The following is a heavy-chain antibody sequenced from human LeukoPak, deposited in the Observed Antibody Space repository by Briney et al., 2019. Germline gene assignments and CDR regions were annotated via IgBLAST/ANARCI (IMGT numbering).Heavy chain of an antibody. V-gene: IGHV3-30*18. D-gene: IGHD6-13*01. CDR3: AKDHQPGIAAAGPMDY. CDR2: ISYDGSNK. Sequence: GGSLRLSCAASGFTFSSYGMHWVRQAPGNGLEWVAVISYDGSNKYYADSVKGRFTISRDNSKNTLYLQMNSLRAEDTAVYYCAKDHQPGIAAAGPMDYWGQGTLVTVSS. CDR1: GFTFSSYG. J-gene: IGHJ4*02.